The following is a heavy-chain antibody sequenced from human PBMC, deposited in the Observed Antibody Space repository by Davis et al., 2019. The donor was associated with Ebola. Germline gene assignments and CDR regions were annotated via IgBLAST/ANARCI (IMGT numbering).Heavy chain of an antibody. J-gene: IGHJ4*02. V-gene: IGHV1-46*01. Sequence: ASVKVSCKASGYTFTSYYMHWVRQAPGQGLEWMGIINPSGGSTSYAQKFQGRVTMTRDTSTSTAYMELRSLRSDDTAMYYCARGGGSYSVDYWGQGTLVTVSS. D-gene: IGHD1-26*01. CDR2: INPSGGST. CDR3: ARGGGSYSVDY. CDR1: GYTFTSYY.